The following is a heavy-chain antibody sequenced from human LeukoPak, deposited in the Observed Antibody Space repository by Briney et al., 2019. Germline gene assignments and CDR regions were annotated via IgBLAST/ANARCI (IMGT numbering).Heavy chain of an antibody. CDR3: ARDYSWLGELLPLDY. CDR1: GYTFTSYG. D-gene: IGHD3-10*01. J-gene: IGHJ4*02. Sequence: GASVKVSCKASGYTFTSYGISWVRQAPGQGLEWMGWISAYNGNTNYAQKLQGRVTMTTDTSTSTAYMELRSLRSDDTAVYYCARDYSWLGELLPLDYWGQGTLVTVSS. V-gene: IGHV1-18*01. CDR2: ISAYNGNT.